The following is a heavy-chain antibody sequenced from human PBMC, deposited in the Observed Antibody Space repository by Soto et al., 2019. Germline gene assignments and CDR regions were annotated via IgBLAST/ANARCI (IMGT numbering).Heavy chain of an antibody. Sequence: ASVKVSCKTPRDSFTSYCIHWVRQAPGQGLAWMGVINPQGGGTAYAQKFKGRVTLTRDTSASTVYMEVSSLTSEDTAMYYCARSSGGNFGIIIEGTNWFAPWGQGTLVTVSS. CDR1: RDSFTSYC. V-gene: IGHV1-46*01. J-gene: IGHJ5*02. CDR3: ARSSGGNFGIIIEGTNWFAP. D-gene: IGHD1-26*01. CDR2: INPQGGGT.